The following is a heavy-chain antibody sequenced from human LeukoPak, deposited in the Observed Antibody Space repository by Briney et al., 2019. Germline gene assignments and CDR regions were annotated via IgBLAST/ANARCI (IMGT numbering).Heavy chain of an antibody. V-gene: IGHV1-69*02. Sequence: SVKVSCKASGGTFSSYTISWVRQAPGQGLEWMGRIIPILGIANYAQKFQGRVTITADKSTNTAYMELSSLRSEDTAVYYCASTYDYDSSGYYRYDYWGQGTLVTVSS. D-gene: IGHD3-22*01. CDR1: GGTFSSYT. CDR2: IIPILGIA. J-gene: IGHJ4*02. CDR3: ASTYDYDSSGYYRYDY.